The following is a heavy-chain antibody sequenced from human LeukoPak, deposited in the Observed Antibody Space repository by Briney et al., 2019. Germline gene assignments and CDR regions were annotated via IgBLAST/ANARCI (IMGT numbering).Heavy chain of an antibody. J-gene: IGHJ6*03. D-gene: IGHD6-19*01. Sequence: PSVTLSLISVVYGGSFSDYYWCWIRQHPEKGLERMREIKHRGSTKYNPSLKSRVTISIHTSKNEFSLKLSSVTAADTAVYYCARGEGAVAGRGWPYYFYYYVDVWGKGATVTVSS. CDR2: IKHRGST. CDR3: ARGEGAVAGRGWPYYFYYYVDV. CDR1: GGSFSDYY. V-gene: IGHV4-34*01.